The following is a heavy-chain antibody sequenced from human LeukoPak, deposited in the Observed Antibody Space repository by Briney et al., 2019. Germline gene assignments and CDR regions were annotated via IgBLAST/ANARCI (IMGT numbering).Heavy chain of an antibody. V-gene: IGHV4-30-2*01. CDR1: GGSISSGGYS. D-gene: IGHD1-26*01. CDR3: ARARYTGSYSLFDY. CDR2: IYHSGST. J-gene: IGHJ4*02. Sequence: SETLSLTCAVSGGSISSGGYSWSWIRQPPGKGLEWIGYIYHSGSTYYNPSLKSRVTISVDRSKNQFSLKLSSETAADTAVYYCARARYTGSYSLFDYWGQGTLVTVSS.